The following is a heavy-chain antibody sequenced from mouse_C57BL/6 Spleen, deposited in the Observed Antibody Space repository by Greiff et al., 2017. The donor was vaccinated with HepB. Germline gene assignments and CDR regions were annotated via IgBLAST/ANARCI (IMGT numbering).Heavy chain of an antibody. V-gene: IGHV5-17*01. CDR2: ISSVSSTI. CDR1: GFTFSDYG. D-gene: IGHD1-1*01. Sequence: EVKLVESGGGLVKPGGSLKLSCAASGFTFSDYGMHWVRQAPEKGLEWVAYISSVSSTIYYADTVKGRFTISRDNAKNTLFLQMTSLRSEDTAMYYCARNYGDYYAMDYWGQGTSVTVAS. CDR3: ARNYGDYYAMDY. J-gene: IGHJ4*01.